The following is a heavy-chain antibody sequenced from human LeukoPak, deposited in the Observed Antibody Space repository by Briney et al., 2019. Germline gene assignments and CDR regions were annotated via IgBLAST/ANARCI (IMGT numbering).Heavy chain of an antibody. CDR3: AKESPSDFWSGYYRYYYYYMDV. Sequence: PGGSLRLSCAASGFTFSDYYMSWIRQAPGKGLEWVSYISSSGSTIYYADSVKGRFTISRDNSKNTLYLQMNSLRAEDTAVYYCAKESPSDFWSGYYRYYYYYMDVWGKGTTVTVSS. V-gene: IGHV3-11*01. CDR2: ISSSGSTI. D-gene: IGHD3-3*01. CDR1: GFTFSDYY. J-gene: IGHJ6*03.